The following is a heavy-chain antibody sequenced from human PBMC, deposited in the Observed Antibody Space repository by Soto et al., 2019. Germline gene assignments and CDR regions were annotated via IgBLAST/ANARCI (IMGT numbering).Heavy chain of an antibody. J-gene: IGHJ4*02. CDR1: GFAFSSYA. CDR3: AKGPNAKTYFDFWSGYYPDY. D-gene: IGHD3-3*01. CDR2: IRGSGGST. V-gene: IGHV3-23*01. Sequence: GGSLRLYCAAAGFAFSSYAMSWVRKTTGKGQEWVSAIRGSGGSTYYADSVTGRFTIYRDNSKNTLYLQMNSLRAVDTAVYYCAKGPNAKTYFDFWSGYYPDYWGQVSLVTVFS.